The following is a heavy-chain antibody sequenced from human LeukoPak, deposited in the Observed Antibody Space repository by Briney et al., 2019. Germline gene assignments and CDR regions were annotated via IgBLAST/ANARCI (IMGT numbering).Heavy chain of an antibody. D-gene: IGHD1-26*01. J-gene: IGHJ4*02. V-gene: IGHV4-59*12. CDR1: GGSISSYY. Sequence: SETLSLTCTVSGGSISSYYWSWIRQPPGKGLEWIGYIYYSGSTNYNPSLKSRVTISVDTSKNQFSLKLSSVTAADTAVYYCARGPRVVGATSFFDYWGQGTLVTVSS. CDR3: ARGPRVVGATSFFDY. CDR2: IYYSGST.